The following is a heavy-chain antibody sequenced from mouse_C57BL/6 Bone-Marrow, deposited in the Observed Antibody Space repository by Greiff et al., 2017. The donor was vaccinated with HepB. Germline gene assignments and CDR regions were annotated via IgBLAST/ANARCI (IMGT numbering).Heavy chain of an antibody. CDR2: IGPGSGST. Sequence: QVHVKQSGAELVKPGASVKISCKASGYTFTDYYINWVKQRPGQGLEWIGKIGPGSGSTYYNEKFKGKATLTADKSSSTAYMQLSSLTSEDSAVYFCAPYDGFTGGFAYWGQGTLVTVSA. V-gene: IGHV1-77*01. J-gene: IGHJ3*01. CDR3: APYDGFTGGFAY. CDR1: GYTFTDYY. D-gene: IGHD2-3*01.